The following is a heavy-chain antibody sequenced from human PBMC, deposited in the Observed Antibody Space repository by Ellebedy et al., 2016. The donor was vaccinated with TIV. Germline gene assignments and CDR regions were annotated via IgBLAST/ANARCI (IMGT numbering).Heavy chain of an antibody. V-gene: IGHV4-38-2*02. D-gene: IGHD2-15*01. CDR3: ARTSGYCSGGSCDHYYFDY. J-gene: IGHJ4*02. Sequence: SETLSLTCTVSSYSISSGYYWGCIRPPPGNGLEWIASISRSESPSYNPSLKSRVTISVDTSKNQFSLKLSSVAASDTAVYYCARTSGYCSGGSCDHYYFDYWGQGALVTVSS. CDR2: ISRSESP. CDR1: SYSISSGYY.